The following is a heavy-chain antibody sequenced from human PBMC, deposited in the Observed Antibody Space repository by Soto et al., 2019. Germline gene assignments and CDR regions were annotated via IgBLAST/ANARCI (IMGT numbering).Heavy chain of an antibody. CDR3: ARDPLWRARYCISTSCAGGWFDP. CDR2: IIPIFGTA. D-gene: IGHD2-2*01. J-gene: IGHJ5*02. V-gene: IGHV1-69*12. Sequence: QVQLVQSGAEVKKPGSSVKVSCKASGGTFSSYAISWVRQAPGQGLEWMGGIIPIFGTANYAQKFQGRVTITADESTSTAYMELCSLRSEDTAVYYCARDPLWRARYCISTSCAGGWFDPWGQGTLVTVSS. CDR1: GGTFSSYA.